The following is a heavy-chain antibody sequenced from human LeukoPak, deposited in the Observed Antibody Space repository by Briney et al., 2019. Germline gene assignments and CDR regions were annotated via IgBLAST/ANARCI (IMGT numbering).Heavy chain of an antibody. V-gene: IGHV3-11*01. Sequence: KTGGSLRLSCAASGFTFSDYYMSWIRQAPGKGLEWVSYISRSGSTIYYADSVKGRFTISRDNAKNSLYLQMNSLRAEDTAVYYCARAFHSGYVPYYFDYWGQGTLVTVSS. CDR3: ARAFHSGYVPYYFDY. J-gene: IGHJ4*02. CDR1: GFTFSDYY. D-gene: IGHD5-12*01. CDR2: ISRSGSTI.